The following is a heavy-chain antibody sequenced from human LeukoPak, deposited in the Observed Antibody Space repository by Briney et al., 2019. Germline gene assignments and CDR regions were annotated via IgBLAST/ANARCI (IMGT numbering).Heavy chain of an antibody. V-gene: IGHV4-39*01. CDR1: GGYISSSSYY. CDR2: IYYSGST. CDR3: ARCMVRGNFYYMDV. Sequence: SETLSLTCTVSGGYISSSSYYWGWIRQPPGKGLEWIGSIYYSGSTYYNPSLKSRVTISVDTSKNQFSLKLSSVTAADTAVYYCARCMVRGNFYYMDVWGKGTTVTVSS. J-gene: IGHJ6*03. D-gene: IGHD3-10*01.